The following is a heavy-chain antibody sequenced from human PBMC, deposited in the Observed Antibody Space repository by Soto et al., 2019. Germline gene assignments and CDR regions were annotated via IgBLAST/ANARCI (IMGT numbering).Heavy chain of an antibody. V-gene: IGHV1-18*01. J-gene: IGHJ4*02. CDR3: ARGTGVVIITERTFDY. CDR2: ISAYNGNT. Sequence: ASVKVSCKASGYTFTSYGFSWVRPAPGQGLEWMGWISAYNGNTNYAQKLQGRVTMTTDTSTNTDYMEQRSLRSDDTAVYDCARGTGVVIITERTFDYWGQGTLVTVSS. CDR1: GYTFTSYG. D-gene: IGHD3-22*01.